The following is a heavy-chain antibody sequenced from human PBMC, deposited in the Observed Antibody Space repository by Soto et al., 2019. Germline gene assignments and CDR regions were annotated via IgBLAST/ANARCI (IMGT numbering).Heavy chain of an antibody. D-gene: IGHD3-3*01. V-gene: IGHV1-69*13. J-gene: IGHJ6*02. CDR1: GGTFSSYA. CDR2: TIPIFGTA. CDR3: ARRILEWLPHDYYGMDV. Sequence: SVKVSCKASGGTFSSYAISWVRQAPGQGLEWMGGTIPIFGTANYAQKFQGRVTITADESTSTAYMELSSLRSEDTAVYYCARRILEWLPHDYYGMDVWGQGTTVTVSS.